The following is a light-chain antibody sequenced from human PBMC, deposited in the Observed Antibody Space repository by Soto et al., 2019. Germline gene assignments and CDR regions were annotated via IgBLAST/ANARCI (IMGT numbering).Light chain of an antibody. J-gene: IGKJ5*01. CDR1: QFIDRY. Sequence: EIVLTQSPATLSLSPGARAHLSGRASQFIDRYLAWYRQIPGQAPRLLIYDASNRATGIPDRFSGGGSGTDFTLTISSLEPEDFAVYYCQQRSNLPPTFGQGTRLEIK. V-gene: IGKV3-11*01. CDR2: DAS. CDR3: QQRSNLPPT.